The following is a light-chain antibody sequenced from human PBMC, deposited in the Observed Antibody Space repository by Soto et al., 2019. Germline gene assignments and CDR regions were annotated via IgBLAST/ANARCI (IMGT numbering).Light chain of an antibody. CDR3: SSYTSSSTLYV. J-gene: IGLJ1*01. CDR1: SSDVGGYNY. V-gene: IGLV2-14*01. Sequence: ALTPPSSVSGSPGQSITISCTGTSSDVGGYNYVSWYQQHPGKAPKLMIYEVSNRPSGVSNRFSGSKSGNTASLTISGLQAEDEADYYCSSYTSSSTLYVFGTGTKV. CDR2: EVS.